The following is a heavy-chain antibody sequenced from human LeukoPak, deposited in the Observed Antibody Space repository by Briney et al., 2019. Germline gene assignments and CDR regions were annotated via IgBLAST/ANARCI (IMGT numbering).Heavy chain of an antibody. CDR2: LNPNSGNT. D-gene: IGHD1-26*01. Sequence: ASVKVSCMASGDTFTTYDVNWVRQATGQGLEWMGWLNPNSGNTGYVQKFQGRVTMTMNTSISTAYMELTSLTSEDTAVYYCARSTMGARRKYDYWGQGTLVTVSS. CDR3: ARSTMGARRKYDY. V-gene: IGHV1-8*01. J-gene: IGHJ4*02. CDR1: GDTFTTYD.